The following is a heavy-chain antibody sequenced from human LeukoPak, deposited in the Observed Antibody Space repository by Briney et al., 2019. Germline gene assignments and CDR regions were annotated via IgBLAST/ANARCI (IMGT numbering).Heavy chain of an antibody. V-gene: IGHV1-18*01. Sequence: GASVRVSCKASGYTFTSYGISWVRQAPGQGLEWMGWISAYNGNTNYAQKLQGRVTMTTDTSTSTAYMELRSLRSDDTAVYYCARTPPGIVGATTHFDYWGQGTLVTVSS. J-gene: IGHJ4*02. D-gene: IGHD1-26*01. CDR1: GYTFTSYG. CDR2: ISAYNGNT. CDR3: ARTPPGIVGATTHFDY.